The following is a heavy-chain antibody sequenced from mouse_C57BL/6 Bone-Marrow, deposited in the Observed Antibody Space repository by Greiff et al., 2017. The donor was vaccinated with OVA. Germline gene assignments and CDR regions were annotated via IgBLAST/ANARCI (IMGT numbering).Heavy chain of an antibody. J-gene: IGHJ1*03. CDR3: ARFTTAPKYFDV. CDR2: INPYNGGT. D-gene: IGHD1-2*01. V-gene: IGHV1-19*01. CDR1: GYTFTDYY. Sequence: EVQLQQSGPVLVKPGASVKMSCKASGYTFTDYYMNWVKQSHGKSLEWIGVINPYNGGTSYNQKFKGKATLTVDKSSSTAYMELNSLTSEDSAVYYCARFTTAPKYFDVWGTGTTVTVSS.